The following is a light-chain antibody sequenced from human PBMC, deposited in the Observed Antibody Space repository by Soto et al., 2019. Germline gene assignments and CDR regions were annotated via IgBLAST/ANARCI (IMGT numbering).Light chain of an antibody. Sequence: QSVLTQPPSVSGAPGQRATISCTGSSSNIGAGYDVHWYQQLPGTAPKLLIYGNSNRPSGVPDRFSGSKSDTSASLAITGLQAEDEADYYCQSYDSSLSVVFGGGTKVTVL. V-gene: IGLV1-40*01. CDR1: SSNIGAGYD. CDR3: QSYDSSLSVV. CDR2: GNS. J-gene: IGLJ2*01.